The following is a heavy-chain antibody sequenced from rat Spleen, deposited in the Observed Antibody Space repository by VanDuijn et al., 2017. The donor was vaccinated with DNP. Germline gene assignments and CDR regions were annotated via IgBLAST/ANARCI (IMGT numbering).Heavy chain of an antibody. CDR1: GFKFNNYW. CDR3: TRGRDYFDY. Sequence: EVQLVESGGGLVQPGRSLKLSCVGSGFKFNNYWMSWIRQVPGKGLEWVSSIFLTSASTYYSDSVKGRFTISRDDAENTLYLQMSSLRSEDTATYFCTRGRDYFDYWGQGVMVTVSS. V-gene: IGHV5-31*01. CDR2: IFLTSAST. J-gene: IGHJ2*01.